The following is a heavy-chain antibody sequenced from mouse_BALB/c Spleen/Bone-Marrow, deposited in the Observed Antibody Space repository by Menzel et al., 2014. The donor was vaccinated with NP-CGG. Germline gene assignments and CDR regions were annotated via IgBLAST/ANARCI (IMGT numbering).Heavy chain of an antibody. Sequence: GAELVKPGASVKLSCKASGYTFTSYYMYWVKQRPGQGLEWIGEINPSNGGTNFNEKFKSKATLTVDKSSSTAYMQLSSLTYEDAAVYYCTRRLLYYAMDYWGQGTSVTVSS. CDR1: GYTFTSYY. D-gene: IGHD2-13*01. CDR3: TRRLLYYAMDY. V-gene: IGHV1S81*02. J-gene: IGHJ4*01. CDR2: INPSNGGT.